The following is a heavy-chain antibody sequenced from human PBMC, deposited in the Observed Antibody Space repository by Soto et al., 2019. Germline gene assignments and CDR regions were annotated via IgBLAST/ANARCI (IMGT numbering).Heavy chain of an antibody. Sequence: GGSLRLSCGASGFTVDDYAMHWVRQAPGKGPEWVSGISWNSATIGYADSVKGRFTISRDNAKKSLYLQMNNLRTEDTALYYCAKDGRSLRYFDSGYFDLWGRGTLVTVSS. CDR3: AKDGRSLRYFDSGYFDL. V-gene: IGHV3-9*01. CDR2: ISWNSATI. J-gene: IGHJ2*01. D-gene: IGHD3-9*01. CDR1: GFTVDDYA.